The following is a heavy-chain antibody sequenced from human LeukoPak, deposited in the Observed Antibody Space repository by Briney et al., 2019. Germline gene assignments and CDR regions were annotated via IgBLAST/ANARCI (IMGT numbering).Heavy chain of an antibody. CDR2: IYYSGST. CDR3: ASSYDYYYYMDV. D-gene: IGHD3-16*01. CDR1: GGSISSSSYY. Sequence: PSETLSLTCTVSGGSISSSSYYWGWIRQPPGKGLEWIGSIYYSGSTYYNPSLKSRVTISVDTSKNQFSQKLSSVTAADTAVYYCASSYDYYYYMDVWGKGTTVTISS. V-gene: IGHV4-39*01. J-gene: IGHJ6*03.